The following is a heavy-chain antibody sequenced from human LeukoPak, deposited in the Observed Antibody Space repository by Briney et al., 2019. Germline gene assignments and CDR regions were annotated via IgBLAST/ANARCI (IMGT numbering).Heavy chain of an antibody. CDR1: GFTFSSYW. Sequence: GGSLRLSCAASGFTFSSYWMSWVRQAPGKGLEWLANIKQHGSEKYYVDSVKGRFTISRDNAKNSLYLQMNSLRAEDTAVYYCANSNWSPFAHWGQGTLVTVSS. CDR2: IKQHGSEK. J-gene: IGHJ4*02. CDR3: ANSNWSPFAH. V-gene: IGHV3-7*01. D-gene: IGHD1-20*01.